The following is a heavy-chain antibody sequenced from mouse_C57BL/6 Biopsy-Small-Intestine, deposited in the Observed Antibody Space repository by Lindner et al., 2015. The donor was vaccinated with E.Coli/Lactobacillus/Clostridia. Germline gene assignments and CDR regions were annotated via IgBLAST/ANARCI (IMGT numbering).Heavy chain of an antibody. CDR2: ILPYNGDT. V-gene: IGHV1-20*01. CDR1: GYSFTYYF. Sequence: VQLQESGPELVKPGASVKISCKASGYSFTYYFMNWVKQSQGKSLEWIGRILPYNGDTFYNQKFKGKATLTVDKSSSTAHMEPRSLTSEDSAVYFCARPGGTGTFYLDYWGQGTTLTVSS. J-gene: IGHJ2*01. CDR3: ARPGGTGTFYLDY. D-gene: IGHD4-1*01.